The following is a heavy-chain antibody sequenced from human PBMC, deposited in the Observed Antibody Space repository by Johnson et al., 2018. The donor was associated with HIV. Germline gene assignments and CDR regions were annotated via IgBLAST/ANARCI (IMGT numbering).Heavy chain of an antibody. V-gene: IGHV3-33*03. J-gene: IGHJ3*02. CDR1: GFTFSSYG. D-gene: IGHD2-15*01. Sequence: QVQLVESGGGVVQPGRSVRLSCAASGFTFSSYGMHWVRQAPGKGLEWVAVIWYDGSNKYYADSVKGRFTISRDNAKNSLDLQMNSLRAEDTAVYYCATDIVVVLAVTGTGAAFDIWGQGTMVTVSS. CDR3: ATDIVVVLAVTGTGAAFDI. CDR2: IWYDGSNK.